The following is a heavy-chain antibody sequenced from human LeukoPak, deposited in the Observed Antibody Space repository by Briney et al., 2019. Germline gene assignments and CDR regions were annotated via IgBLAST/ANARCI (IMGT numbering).Heavy chain of an antibody. Sequence: GGSLRLSCVASGLTVSNHWMSWVRQAPGKGLEWVANIREERGQEYYVDSVKGRFTISKNSAKNSLYLQMNTLRVEDTAMYYCASLDTAKQPLANHWGQGTLVTASS. V-gene: IGHV3-7*03. J-gene: IGHJ5*02. CDR2: IREERGQE. D-gene: IGHD5-18*01. CDR1: GLTVSNHW. CDR3: ASLDTAKQPLANH.